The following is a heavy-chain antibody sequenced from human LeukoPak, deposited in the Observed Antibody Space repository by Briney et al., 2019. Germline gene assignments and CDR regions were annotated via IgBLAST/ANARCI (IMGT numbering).Heavy chain of an antibody. D-gene: IGHD2-2*01. CDR1: GYTFTSYG. Sequence: ASVKVSCKASGYTFTSYGISWVRQAPGQGLEWMGWISGYNGNTNYAQKFQGRVTMTTDTSTSTAYMELSRLRSDDTAVYYCARGHPDIVVVPAAMDLDYWGQGTLVTVSS. J-gene: IGHJ4*02. CDR2: ISGYNGNT. CDR3: ARGHPDIVVVPAAMDLDY. V-gene: IGHV1-18*01.